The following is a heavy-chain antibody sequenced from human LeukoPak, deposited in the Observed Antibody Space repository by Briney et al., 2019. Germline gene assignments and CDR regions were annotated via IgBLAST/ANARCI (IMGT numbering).Heavy chain of an antibody. V-gene: IGHV1-24*01. Sequence: ASVKVSCKVSGYTLTELSMHWVRQAPGKGLEWMGGFDPEGGETIYAQKFQGRVTVTEDTSTDTAYMELSSLRSEDTAVYYCASVRGVAFDIWGQGTMVTVSS. CDR1: GYTLTELS. D-gene: IGHD3-10*01. CDR3: ASVRGVAFDI. J-gene: IGHJ3*02. CDR2: FDPEGGET.